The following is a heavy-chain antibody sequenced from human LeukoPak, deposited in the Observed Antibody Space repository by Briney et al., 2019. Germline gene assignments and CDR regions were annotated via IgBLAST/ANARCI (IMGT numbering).Heavy chain of an antibody. Sequence: ASVKVSCKASGYTFTGYYMHWVRQAPGQGLEWMGWINPNSGGTNYAQKFQGRVTMTRDTSTSTAYMELSRLRSDDTAVYYCARVTLLWFGTFDPWGQGTLVTVSS. V-gene: IGHV1-2*02. CDR1: GYTFTGYY. CDR3: ARVTLLWFGTFDP. CDR2: INPNSGGT. J-gene: IGHJ5*02. D-gene: IGHD3-10*01.